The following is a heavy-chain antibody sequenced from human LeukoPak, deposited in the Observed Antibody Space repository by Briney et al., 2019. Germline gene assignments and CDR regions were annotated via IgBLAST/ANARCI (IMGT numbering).Heavy chain of an antibody. D-gene: IGHD3-22*01. V-gene: IGHV1-69*05. CDR3: ARVPYDSSYYYYEKVDY. CDR1: GGTFSSYA. Sequence: ASVKVSCKASGGTFSSYAISWVRQAPGQGLEWMGRIILIFGTANYAQKFQGRVTIATDESTSTAYMELSSLRSEDTAVYYCARVPYDSSYYYYEKVDYWGQGTLVTVSS. CDR2: IILIFGTA. J-gene: IGHJ4*02.